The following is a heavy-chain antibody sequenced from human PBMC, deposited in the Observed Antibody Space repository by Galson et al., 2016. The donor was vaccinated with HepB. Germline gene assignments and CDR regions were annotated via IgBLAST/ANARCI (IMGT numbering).Heavy chain of an antibody. CDR3: ARDRYSGSYYVGAFDI. Sequence: SVKVSCKASGYTFTDYYMHWVRQAPGQGLEWMGWINPNSGGTNYAQKFQGRVTMTRDKSISTVYMELSRLKSDDTAIYYCARDRYSGSYYVGAFDIWGQGTMVTVA. CDR1: GYTFTDYY. J-gene: IGHJ3*02. D-gene: IGHD1-26*01. V-gene: IGHV1-2*02. CDR2: INPNSGGT.